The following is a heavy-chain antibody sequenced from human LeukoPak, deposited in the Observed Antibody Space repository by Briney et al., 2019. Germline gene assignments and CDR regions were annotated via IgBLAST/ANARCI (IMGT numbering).Heavy chain of an antibody. CDR1: GFTFSSYA. CDR2: ISGSGGST. D-gene: IGHD3-3*01. Sequence: GGSLRLSCAASGFTFSSYAMSWVRQAPGKGLEWVSAISGSGGSTYYADSVKGRFTISRDNSKNTLYLQMNSLRAEDTAVYYCATSPTYYDFWSGPPDAFDIWGQGTMVTVSS. V-gene: IGHV3-23*01. CDR3: ATSPTYYDFWSGPPDAFDI. J-gene: IGHJ3*02.